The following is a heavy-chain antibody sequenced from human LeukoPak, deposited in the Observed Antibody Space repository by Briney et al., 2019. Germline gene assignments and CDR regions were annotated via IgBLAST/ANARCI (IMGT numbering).Heavy chain of an antibody. J-gene: IGHJ3*02. CDR3: ARDFNGVGSEGQGFNAFDI. V-gene: IGHV3-23*01. D-gene: IGHD3-10*01. CDR1: GFTFSSYA. Sequence: GGSLRLSCAASGFTFSSYAMSWVRQAPGKGLEWVSAISGSGGSTYYADSVKGRFTISRDNSKNTLYLQMNSLRAEDTAVYYCARDFNGVGSEGQGFNAFDIWGQGTMVTVSS. CDR2: ISGSGGST.